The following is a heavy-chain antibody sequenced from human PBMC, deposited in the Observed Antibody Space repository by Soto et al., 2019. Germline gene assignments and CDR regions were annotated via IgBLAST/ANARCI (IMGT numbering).Heavy chain of an antibody. CDR1: GFTFSIYA. V-gene: IGHV3-23*01. D-gene: IGHD1-20*01. Sequence: GGSLRLSCAASGFTFSIYAMSWVRQAPGKGLEWVSAISGSGCSTYYADSVKGRFTISRDNSKNTLYLQMNSLRAEDTAVYYCAKFLTGTTDAFDIWGQGTMVTVSS. CDR2: ISGSGCST. CDR3: AKFLTGTTDAFDI. J-gene: IGHJ3*02.